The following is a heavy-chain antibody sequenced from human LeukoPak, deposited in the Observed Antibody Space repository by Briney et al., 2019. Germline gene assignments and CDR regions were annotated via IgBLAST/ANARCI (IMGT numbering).Heavy chain of an antibody. CDR3: ASYSAYAQ. V-gene: IGHV1-8*03. CDR2: MNPNSGNT. Sequence: ASVKVSRKASGHTFTSYDVNWVRQATGQGLEWMGWMNPNSGNTGYAQKFQGRVTITRNTSISTAYMELSGLTSEDTAVYYCASYSAYAQWGQGTLVTVSS. J-gene: IGHJ4*02. CDR1: GHTFTSYD. D-gene: IGHD5-12*01.